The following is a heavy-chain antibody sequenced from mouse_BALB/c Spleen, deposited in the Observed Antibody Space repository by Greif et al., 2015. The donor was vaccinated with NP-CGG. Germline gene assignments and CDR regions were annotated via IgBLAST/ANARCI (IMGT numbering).Heavy chain of an antibody. J-gene: IGHJ1*01. V-gene: IGHV7-3*02. Sequence: DVHLVESGGGLVQPGGSLRLSCATSGFTFTDYYMSWVRQPPGKALEWLGFIRNKANGYTTEYSASVKGRFTISRDNSQSILYRQMNALRAEDSASYYCARDMRRYSCFDGWGAATTVTVSS. CDR2: IRNKANGYTT. CDR1: GFTFTDYY. CDR3: ARDMRRYSCFDG.